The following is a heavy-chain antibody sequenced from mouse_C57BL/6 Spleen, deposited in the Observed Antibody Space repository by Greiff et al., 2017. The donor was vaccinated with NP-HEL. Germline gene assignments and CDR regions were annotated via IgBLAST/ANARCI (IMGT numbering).Heavy chain of an antibody. CDR3: ARQVTTVVFDD. J-gene: IGHJ2*01. CDR2: ISSGGSYT. Sequence: EVKLVESGGDLVKPGGSLKLSCAASGFTFSSYGMSWVRQTPDKRLEWVATISSGGSYTYYPDSVKGRFTISRDNAKNTLYLQMSSLKSEDTAMYYCARQVTTVVFDDWGQGTTLTVSS. D-gene: IGHD1-1*01. V-gene: IGHV5-6*02. CDR1: GFTFSSYG.